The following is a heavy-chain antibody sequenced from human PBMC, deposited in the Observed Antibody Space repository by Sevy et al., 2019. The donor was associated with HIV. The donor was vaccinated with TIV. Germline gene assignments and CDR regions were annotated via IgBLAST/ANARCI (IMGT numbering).Heavy chain of an antibody. Sequence: GGSLRLSCAASGFTFSSYAMSWVRQAPGKGLEWVSAISGSGGSTYYADSVKGRVTISRDNSKNTLYLQMNSLRAEDTAVYYCAKVEWGLRLVRGQWDKTDDYWGQGTLVTVSS. D-gene: IGHD6-19*01. J-gene: IGHJ4*02. V-gene: IGHV3-23*01. CDR3: AKVEWGLRLVRGQWDKTDDY. CDR2: ISGSGGST. CDR1: GFTFSSYA.